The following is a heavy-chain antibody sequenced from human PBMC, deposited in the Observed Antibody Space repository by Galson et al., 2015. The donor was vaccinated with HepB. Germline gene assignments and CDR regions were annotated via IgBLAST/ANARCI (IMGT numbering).Heavy chain of an antibody. V-gene: IGHV3-73*01. Sequence: SLRLSCAASGFTFSGSAMHWVRQASGKGLEWVGRIRSKANSYATAYAASVKGRFTISRDDSKNTAYLQMNSLKTEDTAVYYCTRRGYGDYVGIEYWGQGTLVTVSS. J-gene: IGHJ4*02. CDR2: IRSKANSYAT. CDR1: GFTFSGSA. CDR3: TRRGYGDYVGIEY. D-gene: IGHD4-17*01.